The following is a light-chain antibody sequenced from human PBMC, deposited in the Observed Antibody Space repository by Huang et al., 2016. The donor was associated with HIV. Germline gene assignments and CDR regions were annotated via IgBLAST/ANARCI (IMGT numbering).Light chain of an antibody. Sequence: DIVMAQSPVSLAVSLGERATLTCRSSQSVFSTSTNKDYLAWFQQKPGQPPKLLLFWSSTREVGVPDRFSGSGSGTHFTLTIANLEADDAAIYYCQQYYASPQMFGQGTRV. CDR2: WSS. J-gene: IGKJ1*01. CDR1: QSVFSTSTNKDY. V-gene: IGKV4-1*01. CDR3: QQYYASPQM.